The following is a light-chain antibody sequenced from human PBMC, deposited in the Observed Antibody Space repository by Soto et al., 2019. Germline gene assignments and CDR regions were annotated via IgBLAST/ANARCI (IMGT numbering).Light chain of an antibody. J-gene: IGKJ2*01. CDR2: GAS. V-gene: IGKV3D-15*01. CDR1: QSVNSN. Sequence: EIVMTQSPATLSVSPGERGTLSCRASQSVNSNLAWYQQKPGQAPRLLIDGASTRATGIPARFSGSGSGTEFTLNISSLQSEDFAVYYCQQYNNWPYTFGQGTKVDIK. CDR3: QQYNNWPYT.